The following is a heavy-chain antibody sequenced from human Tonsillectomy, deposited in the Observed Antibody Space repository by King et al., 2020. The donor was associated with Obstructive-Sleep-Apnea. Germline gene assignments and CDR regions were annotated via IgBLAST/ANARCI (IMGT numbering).Heavy chain of an antibody. CDR3: ARIRLSSSFNYFDY. Sequence: TLKESGPALVKPTQTLTLTCTFSGFPLSTSGMCVSWIRQPPGKALEWLARIDWDDDKYYKKSLKTRLTVSKDTSKNQVVLTMTNMDPVDTATYYCARIRLSSSFNYFDYWGQGTLVTVSS. V-gene: IGHV2-70*11. J-gene: IGHJ4*02. CDR1: GFPLSTSGMC. CDR2: IDWDDDK. D-gene: IGHD6-6*01.